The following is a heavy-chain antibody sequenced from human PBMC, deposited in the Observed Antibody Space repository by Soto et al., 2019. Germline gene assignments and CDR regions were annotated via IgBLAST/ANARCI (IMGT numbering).Heavy chain of an antibody. CDR2: ISGSGGST. V-gene: IGHV3-23*01. CDR1: GFTFSSYA. J-gene: IGHJ4*02. Sequence: PGGSLRLSCAASGFTFSSYAMSWVRQAPGKGLEWVSAISGSGGSTYYADSVKGRFTISRDNSKNTLYLQMNSLRAEDTAVYYCAKDLGLSQQWLAQGLLWGQGTLVTVSS. D-gene: IGHD6-19*01. CDR3: AKDLGLSQQWLAQGLL.